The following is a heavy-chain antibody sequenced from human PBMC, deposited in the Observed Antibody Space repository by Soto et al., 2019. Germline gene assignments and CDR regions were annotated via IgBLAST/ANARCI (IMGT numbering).Heavy chain of an antibody. CDR3: ESGEQGRDP. V-gene: IGHV6-1*01. CDR1: GDSVSSNSAA. Sequence: SQTLSLTCALSGDSVSSNSAALHCISQSPSRGLEWLGRAYYRSKWFNNYALSVKSRITIKPDTSKNQFSLQLNSVIPEDKAVYYCESGEQGRDPWGYGALVIVS. CDR2: AYYRSKWFN. J-gene: IGHJ5*02. D-gene: IGHD3-10*01.